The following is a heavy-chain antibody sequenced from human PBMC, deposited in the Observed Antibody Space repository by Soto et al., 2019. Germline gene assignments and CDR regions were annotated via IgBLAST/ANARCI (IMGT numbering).Heavy chain of an antibody. CDR2: ISNNGNNK. D-gene: IGHD2-15*01. Sequence: GGSLILSCSASGFTFGIYGLRLVRQAPGKGLEWVAVISNNGNNKYSADSMKGRFTILRGNSKNTLYLEMNSLRAEDTAVYYCAKDSGRGSADYYFDYWGQGTLVTVSS. V-gene: IGHV3-30*18. J-gene: IGHJ4*02. CDR3: AKDSGRGSADYYFDY. CDR1: GFTFGIYG.